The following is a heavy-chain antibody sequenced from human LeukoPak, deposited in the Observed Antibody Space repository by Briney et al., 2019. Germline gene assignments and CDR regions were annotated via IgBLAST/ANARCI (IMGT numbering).Heavy chain of an antibody. V-gene: IGHV1-18*01. CDR2: ISAYNGNT. CDR1: GYTFTSYG. CDR3: ARDPSDYYGSGSYDY. Sequence: ASVKVSCKASGYTFTSYGISWVRQAPGQGLEWMGWISAYNGNTNYAQKLQGRVTMTTDTSTSTAYMELRSLRSDDTAVYSCARDPSDYYGSGSYDYWGQGTLVTVSS. D-gene: IGHD3-10*01. J-gene: IGHJ4*02.